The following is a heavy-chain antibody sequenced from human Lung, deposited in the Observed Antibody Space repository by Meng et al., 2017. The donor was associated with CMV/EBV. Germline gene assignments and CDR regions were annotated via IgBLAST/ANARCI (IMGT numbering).Heavy chain of an antibody. CDR1: VYTFIDYH. J-gene: IGHJ4*02. CDR3: ARAIVKNGKRQFDY. D-gene: IGHD1-1*01. CDR2: ISTYNGDT. Sequence: HVQLAQSGAEVMEPGASVKLACKTSVYTFIDYHIHWVRQVPGQGLEWMGWISTYNGDTIYARDFQGWVTMTRDTSNRTLYMEVSRLRFDDTAVYYCARAIVKNGKRQFDYWGQGTLVTVSS. V-gene: IGHV1-2*04.